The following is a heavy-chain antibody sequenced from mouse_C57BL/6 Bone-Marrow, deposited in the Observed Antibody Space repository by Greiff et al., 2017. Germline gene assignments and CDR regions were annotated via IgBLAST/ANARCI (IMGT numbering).Heavy chain of an antibody. D-gene: IGHD2-5*01. Sequence: EVQRLESGGDLVKPGGSLKLSCAASGFTFSSYGMSWVRQTPDKRLEWVATISSGGSYTYYPDSVKGRFTISRDNAKNTLYLQMSSLKSEDTAMYCCARRRWSNSWFAYWGQGTLVTVSA. V-gene: IGHV5-6*01. CDR2: ISSGGSYT. J-gene: IGHJ3*01. CDR1: GFTFSSYG. CDR3: ARRRWSNSWFAY.